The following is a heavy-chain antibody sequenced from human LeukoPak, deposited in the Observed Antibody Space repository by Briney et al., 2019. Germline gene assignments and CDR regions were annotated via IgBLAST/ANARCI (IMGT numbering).Heavy chain of an antibody. Sequence: PSETLSLTCTVSGGSISNSSYYWGWIRQPPGKGLEWIGSIYYSGSTYYNPSLKSRVTISVDTSKNQFSLKLSSVTAADTAVYYCARPYCSGGSCYPWYYFDYWGQGTLVTVSS. CDR1: GGSISNSSYY. CDR3: ARPYCSGGSCYPWYYFDY. J-gene: IGHJ4*02. V-gene: IGHV4-39*01. CDR2: IYYSGST. D-gene: IGHD2-15*01.